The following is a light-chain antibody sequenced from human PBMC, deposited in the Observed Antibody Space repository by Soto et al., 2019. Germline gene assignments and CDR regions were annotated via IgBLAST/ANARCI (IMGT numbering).Light chain of an antibody. J-gene: IGLJ2*01. CDR3: FSYTNNNTRV. CDR2: EVS. CDR1: SSDIGGYKY. V-gene: IGLV2-14*01. Sequence: QSALTQPASVSGSPGQSITISCTGTSSDIGGYKYVSWYQRHPGKAPKLLIYEVSNRPSGVSNRFSCSKSGNTASLTISGLQTEDEADYYCFSYTNNNTRVFGGGTKVTVL.